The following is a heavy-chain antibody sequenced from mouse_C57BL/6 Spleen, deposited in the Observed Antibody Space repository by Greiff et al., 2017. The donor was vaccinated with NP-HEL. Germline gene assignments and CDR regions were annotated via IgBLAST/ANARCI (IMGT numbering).Heavy chain of an antibody. CDR3: AKSPYGSSDRFAY. V-gene: IGHV1-85*01. J-gene: IGHJ3*01. CDR2: IYPRDGST. CDR1: GYTFTSYD. Sequence: QVQLKQSGPELVKPGASVKLSCKASGYTFTSYDINWVKQRPGQGLEWIGWIYPRDGSTKYNEKFKGKATLTVDTSSSTAYMELHSLTSEDSAVYCCAKSPYGSSDRFAYWGQGTLVTVSA. D-gene: IGHD1-1*01.